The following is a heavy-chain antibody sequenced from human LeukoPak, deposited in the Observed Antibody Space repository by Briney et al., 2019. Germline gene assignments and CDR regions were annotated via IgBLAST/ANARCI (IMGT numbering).Heavy chain of an antibody. Sequence: GGSLRLSCAASGXTFSSYTMNWVRQAPGKGLEWVSSITGSSSYTYYADSVKGRFTISRDNAKNSLYLQMNSLRAEDTAVYYCARVAVAGTWWFDPWGQGTLVTVSS. J-gene: IGHJ5*02. D-gene: IGHD6-19*01. CDR2: ITGSSSYT. V-gene: IGHV3-21*01. CDR3: ARVAVAGTWWFDP. CDR1: GXTFSSYT.